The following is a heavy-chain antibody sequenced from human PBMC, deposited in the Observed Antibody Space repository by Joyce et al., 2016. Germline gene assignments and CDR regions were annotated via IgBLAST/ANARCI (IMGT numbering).Heavy chain of an antibody. D-gene: IGHD3-9*01. CDR3: ARGSRYFDWRAWFGP. CDR1: GASIRGHGHF. CDR2: IQESWCT. V-gene: IGHV4-31*02. J-gene: IGHJ5*02. Sequence: QVQLQASGPGLVRPSETLSLTCSVSGASIRGHGHFWSWRRQHPERGPEYGASIQESWCTYYVPTLESRVNVSVDTSKNNLYIKLVSVTTADTVMYYCARGSRYFDWRAWFGPWGLGIPVIVSS.